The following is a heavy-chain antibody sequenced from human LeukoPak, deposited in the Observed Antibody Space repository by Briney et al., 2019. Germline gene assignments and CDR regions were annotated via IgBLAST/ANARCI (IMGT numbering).Heavy chain of an antibody. Sequence: SETLSLTCTVSRGSISGSSYYWGWIRQPPGKGLEWIGSIYYSGNAFYNPSLKSRVTILVDTSKNQFSLEVDSVTAADTAMYYCASQLDATGDYAGFFDSWGQGALVTVSS. V-gene: IGHV4-39*01. J-gene: IGHJ4*02. CDR2: IYYSGNA. D-gene: IGHD3-9*01. CDR1: RGSISGSSYY. CDR3: ASQLDATGDYAGFFDS.